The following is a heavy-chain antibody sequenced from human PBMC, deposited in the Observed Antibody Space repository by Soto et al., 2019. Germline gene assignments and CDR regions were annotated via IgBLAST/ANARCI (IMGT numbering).Heavy chain of an antibody. CDR3: ARGGADIVVVPAAIPNWFYP. V-gene: IGHV4-30-4*01. D-gene: IGHD2-2*02. CDR1: GGSISSGDYY. Sequence: PSATLSLTCTVSGGSISSGDYYWSWIRQPPGKGLEWIGYIYYSGSTYYKPSLTSRVTISVDTSKNQFSLKLSSVTAADTAVYYCARGGADIVVVPAAIPNWFYPWGQGTLVTVSS. CDR2: IYYSGST. J-gene: IGHJ5*02.